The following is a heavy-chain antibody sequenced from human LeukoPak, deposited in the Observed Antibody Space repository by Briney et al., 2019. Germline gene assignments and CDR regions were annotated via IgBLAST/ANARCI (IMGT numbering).Heavy chain of an antibody. D-gene: IGHD3-10*01. V-gene: IGHV5-51*01. J-gene: IGHJ4*02. Sequence: GESLKISCKGCGYSFTSYWIGWVRQMPGKGLEWMGIIYPGDSDTRYSPSFQGQVTISADKSISTAYLQWSSLKASDTAMYYCARHEVDYYGSGTYYFDYWGQGTLATVSS. CDR3: ARHEVDYYGSGTYYFDY. CDR2: IYPGDSDT. CDR1: GYSFTSYW.